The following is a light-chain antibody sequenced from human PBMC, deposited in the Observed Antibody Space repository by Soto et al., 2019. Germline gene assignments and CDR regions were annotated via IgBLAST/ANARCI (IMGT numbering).Light chain of an antibody. V-gene: IGLV2-23*01. J-gene: IGLJ3*02. CDR3: CSYAGSSTWV. Sequence: QSALTQPASVSGSPGQSITISCTGTSSDVGSYNLVSWYQQHPGKDPKLMIYEGSKRRSGVSNRFSGSKSGNTASLTISGLQAEDEADYYCCSYAGSSTWVFGGGTKVTVL. CDR2: EGS. CDR1: SSDVGSYNL.